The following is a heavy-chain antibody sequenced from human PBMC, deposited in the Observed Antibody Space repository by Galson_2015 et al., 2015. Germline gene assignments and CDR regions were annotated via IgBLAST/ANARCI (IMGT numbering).Heavy chain of an antibody. V-gene: IGHV3-21*01. CDR2: MNSGGSDI. D-gene: IGHD3-3*01. J-gene: IGHJ4*02. CDR1: GFIFSDYT. Sequence: SLRLSCAASGFIFSDYTMTWVRQAPGKGLEWVSSMNSGGSDIYYADSVKGRFTISRDNAKNSLYLQMNTLRAEDTAVYYCASTLFGVVTRVDYWGQGTLVTVSS. CDR3: ASTLFGVVTRVDY.